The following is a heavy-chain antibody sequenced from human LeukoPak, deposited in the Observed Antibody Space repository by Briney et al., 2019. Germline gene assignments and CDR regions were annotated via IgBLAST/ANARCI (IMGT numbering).Heavy chain of an antibody. Sequence: PSETLSLTCTVSGGSISSSSYYWGWIRQPPGKGLEWIGSIYYSGSTYYNPSLKSRVTISVDTSKNQFSLKLSSVTAADTAVYYCARHHMVRGYYWGQGTLVTVSS. CDR3: ARHHMVRGYY. CDR1: GGSISSSSYY. CDR2: IYYSGST. V-gene: IGHV4-39*01. D-gene: IGHD3-10*01. J-gene: IGHJ4*02.